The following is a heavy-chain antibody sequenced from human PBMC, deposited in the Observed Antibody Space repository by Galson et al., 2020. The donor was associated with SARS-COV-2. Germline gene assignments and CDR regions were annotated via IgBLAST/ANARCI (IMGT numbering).Heavy chain of an antibody. CDR2: IFYDGNYK. D-gene: IGHD3-16*01. Sequence: GGSLRLSCAASGFTFSHYGMHWVRQAPGNGLEWAAVIFYDGNYKYYGDSVKGRFTISRDNSNNTVYWQMNSLTAEYTAVYYCARREEDNEGGGLEHWGQGILVTVSS. V-gene: IGHV3-33*08. CDR3: ARREEDNEGGGLEH. CDR1: GFTFSHYG. J-gene: IGHJ1*01.